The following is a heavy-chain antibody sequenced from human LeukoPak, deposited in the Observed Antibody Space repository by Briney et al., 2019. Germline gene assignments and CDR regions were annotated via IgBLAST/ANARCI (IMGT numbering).Heavy chain of an antibody. CDR3: ARDQEGFDY. J-gene: IGHJ4*02. CDR1: GYTFTSNY. Sequence: ASVKVSCKASGYTFTSNYIHWVRQAPGQGLEWMGMIHPRDGSTSYAQKFQGRVTVTRDTSTSTVHMELSGLRSEDTAVYYCARDQEGFDYWGQGTLVTVSS. CDR2: IHPRDGST. V-gene: IGHV1-46*01.